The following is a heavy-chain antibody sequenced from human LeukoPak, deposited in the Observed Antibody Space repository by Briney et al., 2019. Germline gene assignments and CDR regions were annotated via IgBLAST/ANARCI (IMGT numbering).Heavy chain of an antibody. D-gene: IGHD5-12*01. CDR2: IIPIFGTA. CDR1: GGTFSSYA. CDR3: ARTPRGYSGYDIAGWFDP. V-gene: IGHV1-69*06. Sequence: ASVKVSCKASGGTFSSYAISWVRQAPGQGLEWMGGIIPIFGTANYAQKFQGRVTITADKSTSTAYMELSSLRSEDTAVYYCARTPRGYSGYDIAGWFDPWGQGTLVTVSS. J-gene: IGHJ5*02.